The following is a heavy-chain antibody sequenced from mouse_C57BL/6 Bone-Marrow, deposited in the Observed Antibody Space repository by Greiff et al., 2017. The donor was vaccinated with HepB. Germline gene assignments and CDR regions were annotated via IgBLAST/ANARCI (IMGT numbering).Heavy chain of an antibody. CDR3: TREPYYYGSSRYYAMDY. J-gene: IGHJ4*01. V-gene: IGHV5-9-1*02. CDR2: ISSGGDYI. CDR1: GFTFSSYA. Sequence: EVQVVESGEGLVKPGGSLKLSCAASGFTFSSYAMSWVRQTPEKRLEWVAYISSGGDYIYYADTVKGRFTISRDNARNTLYLQMSSLKSEDTAMYYCTREPYYYGSSRYYAMDYWGQGTSVTVSS. D-gene: IGHD1-1*01.